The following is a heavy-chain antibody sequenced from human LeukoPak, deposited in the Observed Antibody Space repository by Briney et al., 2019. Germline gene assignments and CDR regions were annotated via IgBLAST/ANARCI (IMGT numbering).Heavy chain of an antibody. D-gene: IGHD6-25*01. CDR2: ISVSGDRK. J-gene: IGHJ4*02. CDR3: AKGRSADITAAINY. Sequence: TGGSLRLSCAASGVTFINSAMNSVPQGPGKGLGGGSGISVSGDRKYYAESAKGRFTISRDSSNSRLFLQINSLRAADTAAYYCAKGRSADITAAINYWGQGTLVTVSS. V-gene: IGHV3-23*01. CDR1: GVTFINSA.